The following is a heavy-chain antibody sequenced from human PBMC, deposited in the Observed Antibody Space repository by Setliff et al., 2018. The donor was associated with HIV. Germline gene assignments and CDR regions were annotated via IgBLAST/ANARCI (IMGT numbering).Heavy chain of an antibody. CDR2: ISGSGHTT. J-gene: IGHJ6*02. V-gene: IGHV3-23*01. CDR3: AKRYGTFGNLEGMDV. D-gene: IGHD3-10*01. Sequence: GESPKISCVASGFTFTSYAMSWVRQAPGKGLEWVSTISGSGHTTYYAESVKGRLTISRDNSQNTLSLQLNSLGTDDTAIYFCAKRYGTFGNLEGMDVWGQGTAVTVSS. CDR1: GFTFTSYA.